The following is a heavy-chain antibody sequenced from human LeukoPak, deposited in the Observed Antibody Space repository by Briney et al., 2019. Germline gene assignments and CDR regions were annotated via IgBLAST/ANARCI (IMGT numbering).Heavy chain of an antibody. CDR1: GYTFTGAY. CDR2: INPNSGGT. D-gene: IGHD2-21*01. V-gene: IGHV1-2*02. Sequence: GASVKVSCKASGYTFTGAYMHWVRQAPGQGLEWMGWINPNSGGTQFAQKFQGRVTMTRDTSISTAYMELDRLRSDDTAVYYCARVLFNSGYDFWGQGTLVIVSS. J-gene: IGHJ4*02. CDR3: ARVLFNSGYDF.